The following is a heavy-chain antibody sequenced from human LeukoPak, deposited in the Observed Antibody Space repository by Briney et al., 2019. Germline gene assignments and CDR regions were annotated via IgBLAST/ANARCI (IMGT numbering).Heavy chain of an antibody. CDR2: INEDGSGK. CDR3: ARDTDHGIFDY. D-gene: IGHD1-26*01. V-gene: IGHV3-7*01. CDR1: GFTFSSYA. J-gene: IGHJ4*02. Sequence: GGSLRLSCAASGFTFSSYAMSWVRQAPGKGLEWVANINEDGSGKYYMDSVKGRFTISRDNAKNSLYLQMNSLRAEDTAVYFCARDTDHGIFDYWGQGTLVTVSS.